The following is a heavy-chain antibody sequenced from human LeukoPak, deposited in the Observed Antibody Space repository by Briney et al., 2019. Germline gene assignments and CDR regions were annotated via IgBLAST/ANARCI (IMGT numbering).Heavy chain of an antibody. J-gene: IGHJ3*02. Sequence: GGSLRLSCAASGFTFSSYWMNWVRQAPGKGLEWVSSISSSSSYIYYADSVKGRFTISRDNAKNSLYLQMNSLRAEDTAVYYCARDGYSRRAFDIWGQGTMVTVSS. CDR2: ISSSSSYI. CDR1: GFTFSSYW. V-gene: IGHV3-21*01. CDR3: ARDGYSRRAFDI. D-gene: IGHD2-15*01.